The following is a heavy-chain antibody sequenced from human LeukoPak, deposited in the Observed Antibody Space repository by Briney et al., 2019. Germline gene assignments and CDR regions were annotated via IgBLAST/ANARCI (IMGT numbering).Heavy chain of an antibody. D-gene: IGHD5-12*01. CDR1: GDSVSSNSAT. Sequence: SQTLSLTCAISGDSVSSNSATWNWIRQSPSRGLEWLGRTYYRSKWYNDYAVSVKSRITINPDTSKNQFSLQLDSVTPEDTAVYYCAGATSAYDYSLAWFAPWGQGTLVTVSS. V-gene: IGHV6-1*01. J-gene: IGHJ5*02. CDR3: AGATSAYDYSLAWFAP. CDR2: TYYRSKWYN.